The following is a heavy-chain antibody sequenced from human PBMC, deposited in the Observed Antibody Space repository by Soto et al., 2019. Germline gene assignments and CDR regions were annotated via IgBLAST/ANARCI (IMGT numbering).Heavy chain of an antibody. CDR1: GGSFSGYY. D-gene: IGHD1-20*01. J-gene: IGHJ6*02. V-gene: IGHV4-34*01. CDR3: ARGGMWNYYYGMDV. Sequence: SETLSLTCAVYGGSFSGYYWSWIRQPPGKGLEWIGEINHSGSTNYNPSLKSRVTISVDTSKNQFSLKLSSVTAADTAVYYCARGGMWNYYYGMDVWGQGTTVTVSS. CDR2: INHSGST.